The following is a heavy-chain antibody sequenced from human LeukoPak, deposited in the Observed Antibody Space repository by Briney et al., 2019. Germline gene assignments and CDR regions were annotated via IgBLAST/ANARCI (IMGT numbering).Heavy chain of an antibody. Sequence: GGSLRLSCAASGFTFGNYLMNWVRQAPGKGLEWVDNIKQDGSEKYYVDSVKGRFTISRDNAKNSLYLQMNSLRAEDTAVYYCYGESYLFDYWGQGTLVTVSS. V-gene: IGHV3-7*01. CDR2: IKQDGSEK. J-gene: IGHJ4*02. D-gene: IGHD3-10*01. CDR1: GFTFGNYL. CDR3: YGESYLFDY.